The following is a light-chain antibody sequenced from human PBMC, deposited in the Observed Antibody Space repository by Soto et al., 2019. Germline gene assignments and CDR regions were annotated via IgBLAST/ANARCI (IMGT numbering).Light chain of an antibody. CDR1: QSVSSY. CDR2: DAS. J-gene: IGKJ3*01. V-gene: IGKV3-11*01. CDR3: QQRSNWPPGVT. Sequence: EIVLTQSPATLSLSPGERATLSCRASQSVSSYLAWYQQKPGPAPRLLIYDASNRATGIPARFSGSGSGTDFTLTISSLEPEDFAVYYCQQRSNWPPGVTFGPGTKVDIK.